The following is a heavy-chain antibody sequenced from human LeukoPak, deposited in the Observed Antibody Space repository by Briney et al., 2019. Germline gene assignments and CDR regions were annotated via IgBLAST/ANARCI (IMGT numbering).Heavy chain of an antibody. CDR3: ARHDYYYDSSTYHAAFDT. CDR2: IHNNGRT. D-gene: IGHD3-22*01. CDR1: GGSINNYY. J-gene: IGHJ3*02. Sequence: PSETLSLTCTVSGGSINNYYRSWIRQPPGKGLEWIGYIHNNGRTNYNPSLKGRVTMSLDTSKNQFSLNLRSVTAADAAVYYCARHDYYYDSSTYHAAFDTWGQGTMVTVSS. V-gene: IGHV4-59*08.